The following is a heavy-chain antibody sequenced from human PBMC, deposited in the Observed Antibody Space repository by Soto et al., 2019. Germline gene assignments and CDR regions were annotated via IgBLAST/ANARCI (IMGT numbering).Heavy chain of an antibody. D-gene: IGHD6-13*01. J-gene: IGHJ4*02. CDR1: GGSISSRSYY. Sequence: QLQLQESGPGLVKPSETLSLTCTVSGGSISSRSYYWGWIRQPPGKGLEWIGSIYYSGSTYYNPSVQTRVTRSVGTSAEQSALTLSYVTAADAAVYYCARIAAGGYYDYWGQGPLVTVSP. CDR3: ARIAAGGYYDY. V-gene: IGHV4-39*01. CDR2: IYYSGST.